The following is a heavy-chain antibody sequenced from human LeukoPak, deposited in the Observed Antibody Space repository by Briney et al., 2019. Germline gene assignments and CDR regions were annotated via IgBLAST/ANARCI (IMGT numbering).Heavy chain of an antibody. J-gene: IGHJ6*04. V-gene: IGHV3-48*03. CDR3: ARPLTIAAAGNYYYYYGMDV. CDR1: GFTFSSYE. D-gene: IGHD6-13*01. Sequence: GGSLRLSCAASGFTFSSYEMNWVRQAPGKELEWVSYISSSGSTIYYADSVKGRFTISRDNAKNSLYLQMNSLRAEDTAVYYCARPLTIAAAGNYYYYYGMDVWGKGTTVTVSS. CDR2: ISSSGSTI.